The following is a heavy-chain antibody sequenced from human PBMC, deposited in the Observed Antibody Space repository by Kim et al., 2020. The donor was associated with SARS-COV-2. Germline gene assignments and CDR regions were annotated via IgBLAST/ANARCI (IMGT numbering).Heavy chain of an antibody. Sequence: VKSRITINPDTSTNQFSLQLNSVTPEDTAVYYCAREGQQLVMDYYYGMDVWGQGTTVTVSS. V-gene: IGHV6-1*01. D-gene: IGHD6-13*01. CDR3: AREGQQLVMDYYYGMDV. J-gene: IGHJ6*02.